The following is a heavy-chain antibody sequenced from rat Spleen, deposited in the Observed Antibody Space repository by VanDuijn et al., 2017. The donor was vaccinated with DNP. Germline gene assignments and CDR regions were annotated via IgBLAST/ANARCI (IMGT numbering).Heavy chain of an antibody. V-gene: IGHV2-45*01. CDR1: GFSVTSYN. Sequence: QVQLMESGPGLVQPSETLSLTCTVSGFSVTSYNVHWVRQPPGEGLEWMGVMWSGGSTDYNSALKSRLSISRDTSKNQVFLKMNSLQTEDTATYYCSREAYYGGPLGFDYWGQGVMVTVSS. CDR2: MWSGGST. D-gene: IGHD1-1*01. J-gene: IGHJ2*01. CDR3: SREAYYGGPLGFDY.